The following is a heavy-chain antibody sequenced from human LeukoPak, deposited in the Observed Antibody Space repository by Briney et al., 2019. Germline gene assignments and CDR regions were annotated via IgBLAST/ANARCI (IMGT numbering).Heavy chain of an antibody. CDR2: IHLGGSI. J-gene: IGHJ6*02. D-gene: IGHD4-23*01. CDR1: GGFISGSNW. CDR3: ATGRGGNFEFGLDV. Sequence: SGTLSLTCVVSGGFISGSNWWSWVRQAPGKGLEWIGEIHLGGSINYSPSLRSRVTISVDRSKKQFSLKLTSVTAADTAVYYCATGRGGNFEFGLDVWGQGTTVTVSS. V-gene: IGHV4-4*02.